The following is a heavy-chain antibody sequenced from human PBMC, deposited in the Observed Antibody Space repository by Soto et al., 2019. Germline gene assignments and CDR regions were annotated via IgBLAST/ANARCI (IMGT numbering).Heavy chain of an antibody. J-gene: IGHJ4*02. Sequence: SAKVSCKASRYTLTNYDSNWVRQATGQGPEWMGWMNPDSCDTGYVQNLLGRVSMTRSTSISTAYMELSDLRSEGTAVYYCARSSGGIGVQFDFWGQGTRV. CDR3: ARSSGGIGVQFDF. D-gene: IGHD6-19*01. CDR1: RYTLTNYD. V-gene: IGHV1-8*01. CDR2: MNPDSCDT.